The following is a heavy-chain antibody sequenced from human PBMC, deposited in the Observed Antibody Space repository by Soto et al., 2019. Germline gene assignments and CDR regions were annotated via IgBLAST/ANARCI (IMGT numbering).Heavy chain of an antibody. V-gene: IGHV3-13*01. D-gene: IGHD1-1*01. CDR1: GFTFSSYD. CDR2: IGTAGDT. CDR3: ARGGMPTIGMDV. Sequence: GGSLRLSCAASGFTFSSYDMHWVRQATGKGLEWVSAIGTAGDTNYADSVNGRFTISRDNAKNSLYLQMSSLRVEVTAIYYCARGGMPTIGMDVWGQGTTVTVSS. J-gene: IGHJ6*02.